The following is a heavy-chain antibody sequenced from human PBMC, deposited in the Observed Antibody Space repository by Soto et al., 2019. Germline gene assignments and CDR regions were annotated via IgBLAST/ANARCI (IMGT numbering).Heavy chain of an antibody. V-gene: IGHV1-8*01. CDR3: AREITTRGMDV. CDR1: GYTFTSYD. Sequence: QVQLVQCGAEVTKAGASVKVSCKASGYTFTSYDINWVRPANGQGLEWMGCMNPNSGNTGYAQKFHCRVTMTRNTSIRTPYMELSSLRSEDMAVYYCAREITTRGMDVWGQATTFTVSS. J-gene: IGHJ6*02. D-gene: IGHD1-1*01. CDR2: MNPNSGNT.